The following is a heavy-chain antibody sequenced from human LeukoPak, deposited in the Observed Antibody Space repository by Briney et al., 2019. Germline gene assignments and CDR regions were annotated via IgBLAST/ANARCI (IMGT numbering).Heavy chain of an antibody. CDR3: ARVSSVWSGYYDAFDI. D-gene: IGHD3-3*01. J-gene: IGHJ3*02. Sequence: SETLSLTCAVSGVSVSTNDWWSWVRQPPGEGLEWIGEIFHSGSTTYTASLKSRISISMDKSKNQATLKLSSVTAADTAVYYCARVSSVWSGYYDAFDIWGQGTMVTVSS. CDR1: GVSVSTNDW. V-gene: IGHV4-4*02. CDR2: IFHSGST.